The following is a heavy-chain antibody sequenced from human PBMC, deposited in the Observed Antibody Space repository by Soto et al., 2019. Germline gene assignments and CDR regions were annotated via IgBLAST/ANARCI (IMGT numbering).Heavy chain of an antibody. CDR2: IWSDGSNK. Sequence: QVQLVESGGGVVQPGRSLRLSCAASGFSFSNYGLHWVRQAPGKGLEWVAVIWSDGSNKYYADSVKGRFTISRDNSKNTLYLQMNSLRAEDTAVYYCVRGYDSTIAYFDYWGQGTLVTVSS. J-gene: IGHJ4*02. D-gene: IGHD3-9*01. CDR1: GFSFSNYG. V-gene: IGHV3-33*01. CDR3: VRGYDSTIAYFDY.